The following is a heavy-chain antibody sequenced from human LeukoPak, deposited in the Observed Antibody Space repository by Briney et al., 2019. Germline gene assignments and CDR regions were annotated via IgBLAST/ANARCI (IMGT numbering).Heavy chain of an antibody. D-gene: IGHD6-13*01. CDR1: GYSFTIYW. J-gene: IGHJ4*02. V-gene: IGHV5-51*01. CDR2: IYPGDSDT. Sequence: HGESLKISCKGSGYSFTIYWIGWVRQMPGKGLEWLGIIYPGDSDTRYSPSFQGHVTISADKSISTAYLQWSSLKASDTAMYYCASQISSSWYGGFDYWGQGTLVTVSS. CDR3: ASQISSSWYGGFDY.